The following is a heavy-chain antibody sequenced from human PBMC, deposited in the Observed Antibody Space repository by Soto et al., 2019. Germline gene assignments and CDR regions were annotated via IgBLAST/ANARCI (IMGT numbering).Heavy chain of an antibody. CDR1: GDTFSSHG. CDR3: ARASGRGWYNWFDP. CDR2: IIPKFGTT. V-gene: IGHV1-69*13. Sequence: SVKVSCKASGDTFSSHGISCVRQAPGQGLEYMGGIIPKFGTTNYAQKFRGRVTITADESTSTAYMEVSSLRYEDTAVYYCARASGRGWYNWFDPWGQGTLVTVSS. D-gene: IGHD6-19*01. J-gene: IGHJ5*02.